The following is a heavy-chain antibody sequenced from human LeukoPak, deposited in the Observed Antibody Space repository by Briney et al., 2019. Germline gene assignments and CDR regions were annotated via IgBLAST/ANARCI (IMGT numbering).Heavy chain of an antibody. D-gene: IGHD3-10*01. V-gene: IGHV3-30*18. CDR3: AKGVITMVRGPQTNFYYYGMDV. J-gene: IGHJ6*02. CDR2: ISYDGSNK. CDR1: GFTFSSYG. Sequence: GGSLRLSCAASGFTFSSYGMHWVRQAPGKGLEWVAVISYDGSNKYYADSVKGRFTISRDNSKNTLYLQVNSLRAEDTAVYYCAKGVITMVRGPQTNFYYYGMDVWGQGTTVTVSS.